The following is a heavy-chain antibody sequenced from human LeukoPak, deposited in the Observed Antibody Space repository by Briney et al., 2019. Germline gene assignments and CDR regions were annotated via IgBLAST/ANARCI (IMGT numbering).Heavy chain of an antibody. CDR2: INAGNGNT. Sequence: ASVKVSCKASGYTFTSYAMHWVRQAPGQRLEWMGWINAGNGNTKYSQKFQGRVTITRDTSTSTAYMELRSLRSDDTAVYYCARIKSTVTTFESYFDYWGQGTLVTVSS. V-gene: IGHV1-3*01. CDR3: ARIKSTVTTFESYFDY. CDR1: GYTFTSYA. J-gene: IGHJ4*02. D-gene: IGHD4-17*01.